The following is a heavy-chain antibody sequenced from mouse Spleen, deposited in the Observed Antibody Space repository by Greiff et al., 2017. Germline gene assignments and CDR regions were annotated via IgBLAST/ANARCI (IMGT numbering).Heavy chain of an antibody. V-gene: IGHV7-3*01. CDR1: GFTFTDYY. CDR3: ARSLPLYFDY. J-gene: IGHJ2*01. CDR2: IRNKANGYTT. Sequence: DVKLVESGGGLVQPGGSLSLSCAASGFTFTDYYMSWVRQPPGKALEWLGFIRNKANGYTTEYSASVKGRFTISRDNSQSILYLQMNALRAEDSATYYCARSLPLYFDYWGQGTTLTVSS.